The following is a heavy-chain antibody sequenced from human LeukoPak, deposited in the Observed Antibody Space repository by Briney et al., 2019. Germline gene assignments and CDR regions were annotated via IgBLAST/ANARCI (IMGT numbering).Heavy chain of an antibody. D-gene: IGHD3-10*01. Sequence: SEPLSLTCTVSGDSISSYYWSWIRQPPGKGLEWIGYIYYTGNTNYNPSLKSRVTISLDTSKHQFSLKLTPVTAADTAVYYCARGAYDSGSYQYFFDYWGQGTLVTVSS. J-gene: IGHJ4*02. CDR2: IYYTGNT. CDR1: GDSISSYY. V-gene: IGHV4-59*01. CDR3: ARGAYDSGSYQYFFDY.